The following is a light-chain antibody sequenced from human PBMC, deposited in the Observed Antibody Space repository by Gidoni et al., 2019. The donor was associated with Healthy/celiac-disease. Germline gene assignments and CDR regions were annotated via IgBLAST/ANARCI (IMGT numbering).Light chain of an antibody. V-gene: IGLV2-14*03. CDR1: SSDVGGYNY. J-gene: IGLJ3*02. Sequence: QSALNQPASVSGSPGQSITISCTGTSSDVGGYNYVSWYQQHPGKAPKLMIYDVSNRPSGVSNRFSGSKSGNTASLTISGLQAEDEADYYCSSYTSSSPRVFGGGTKLTVL. CDR3: SSYTSSSPRV. CDR2: DVS.